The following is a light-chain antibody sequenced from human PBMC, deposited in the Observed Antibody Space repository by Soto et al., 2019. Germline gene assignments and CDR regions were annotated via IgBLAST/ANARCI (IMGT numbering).Light chain of an antibody. CDR1: QSISDW. J-gene: IGKJ1*01. Sequence: DIQMTQSPSTLSASVGDRVTSTCRASQSISDWLAWFQLKPGKAPKLLIYGASSLESGVPSRFSGSGSGTEFTLTISSLQPDDFATYYCQQYNNYSTFGQGTKVDIK. V-gene: IGKV1-5*01. CDR3: QQYNNYST. CDR2: GAS.